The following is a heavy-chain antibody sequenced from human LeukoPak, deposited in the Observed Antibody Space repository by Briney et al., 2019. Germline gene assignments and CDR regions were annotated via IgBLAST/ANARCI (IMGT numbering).Heavy chain of an antibody. D-gene: IGHD3-9*01. J-gene: IGHJ4*02. CDR2: IYPGDSDT. CDR3: ARRSRHILTGYFEYYFDY. V-gene: IGHV5-51*01. Sequence: GESLKISCKGSGYSFTSYWIGWVRQMPGKGLEWMGIIYPGDSDTRYSPSFQGQVTISADKSISTAYLQWSSLKASDTAMYYCARRSRHILTGYFEYYFDYWGQGTLSPSPQ. CDR1: GYSFTSYW.